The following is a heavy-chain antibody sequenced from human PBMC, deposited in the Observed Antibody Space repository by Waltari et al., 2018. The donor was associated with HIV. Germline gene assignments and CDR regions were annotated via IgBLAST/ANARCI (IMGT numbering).Heavy chain of an antibody. V-gene: IGHV4-39*01. CDR2: KSYSGST. D-gene: IGHD4-4*01. CDR1: GGSMTSSSYY. Sequence: QLQLQESGPGLVKSSETLSPTCTVSGGSMTSSSYYWGWIRKPPGKGLEWIGSKSYSGSTYQKSSLRSRLTISVDTSKNQFSLKLTAVTASDTAVYYCARSFSGYSNYFDPWGQGTLVTVSS. J-gene: IGHJ5*02. CDR3: ARSFSGYSNYFDP.